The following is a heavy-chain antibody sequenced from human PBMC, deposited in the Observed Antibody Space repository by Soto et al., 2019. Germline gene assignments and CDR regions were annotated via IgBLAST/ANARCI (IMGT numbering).Heavy chain of an antibody. V-gene: IGHV4-31*03. J-gene: IGHJ4*02. CDR2: IYYSGST. CDR3: ARVVSGSGWYFDY. CDR1: GGSINSGGYY. D-gene: IGHD6-19*01. Sequence: SETLSLTCTVSGGSINSGGYYWSWIRQHLGKGLEWIGYIYYSGSTYYNPSLKSRVTISVDTSKNQFSLILSSVTAADTAVYYCARVVSGSGWYFDYWGQGTLVTVSS.